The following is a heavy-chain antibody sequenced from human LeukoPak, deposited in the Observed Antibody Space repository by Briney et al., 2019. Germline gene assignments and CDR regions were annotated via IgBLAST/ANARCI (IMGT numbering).Heavy chain of an antibody. Sequence: SETLSLTCTVSGGSISSGGYYWSWIRQHPGKGLEWIGYIYYSGSTYYNPSLKSRVTISVDTSKNQFSLKLSSVTAADTAVYYCARGWYGDYYFDYWGQGTLVTVSS. CDR1: GGSISSGGYY. CDR2: IYYSGST. D-gene: IGHD4-17*01. J-gene: IGHJ4*02. V-gene: IGHV4-31*03. CDR3: ARGWYGDYYFDY.